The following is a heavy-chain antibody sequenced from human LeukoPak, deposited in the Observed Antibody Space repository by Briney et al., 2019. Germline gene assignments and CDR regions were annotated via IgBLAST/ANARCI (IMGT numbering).Heavy chain of an antibody. D-gene: IGHD2-2*01. J-gene: IGHJ3*02. CDR3: ARFRGRTSHDAFDI. Sequence: ASVKVSCKASGGTFSSYAISWVRQAPGQGLEWMGIINPSGGSTSYAQKFQGRVTMTRDTSTSTVYMEMNSLRSEDTAVYYCARFRGRTSHDAFDIWGQGTMVTVSS. CDR1: GGTFSSYA. V-gene: IGHV1-46*03. CDR2: INPSGGST.